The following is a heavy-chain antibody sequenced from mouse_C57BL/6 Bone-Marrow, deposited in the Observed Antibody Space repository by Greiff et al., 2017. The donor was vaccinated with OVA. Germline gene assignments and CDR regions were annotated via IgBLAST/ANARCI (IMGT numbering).Heavy chain of an antibody. CDR3: ARSPIYYYGSSSYCDY. Sequence: EVQLQQSGPVLVKPGASVKMSCKASGYTFTDYYMNWVKQSHGKSLEWIGVINPYNGGTSYNQKFKGKATLTVDKSSSTAYMELNSLTSEDSAVYYCARSPIYYYGSSSYCDYWGQGTTLTVSS. J-gene: IGHJ2*01. D-gene: IGHD1-1*01. CDR2: INPYNGGT. CDR1: GYTFTDYY. V-gene: IGHV1-19*01.